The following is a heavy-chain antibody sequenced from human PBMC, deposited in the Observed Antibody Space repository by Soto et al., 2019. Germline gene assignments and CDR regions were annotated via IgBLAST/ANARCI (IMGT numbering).Heavy chain of an antibody. V-gene: IGHV3-15*07. Sequence: EVQLVESGGGLVKPGESLRLSCVASGFPFTTVWMNWVRQAPGKGPEWLGRVKTKAEGATTDYAAPAKGRFTILRDDSINTVYLQMTSLRIEDTALYYCTSRIGTTNDNWGQGTLVTVSS. CDR3: TSRIGTTNDN. D-gene: IGHD1-1*01. J-gene: IGHJ4*02. CDR1: GFPFTTVW. CDR2: VKTKAEGATT.